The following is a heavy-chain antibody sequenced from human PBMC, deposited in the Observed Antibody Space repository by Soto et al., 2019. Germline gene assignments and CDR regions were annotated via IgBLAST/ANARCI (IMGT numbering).Heavy chain of an antibody. CDR2: ISSSSSTI. D-gene: IGHD3-3*01. Sequence: LRLSCAASGFTFSSYSMNWVRQAPGKGLEWVSYISSSSSTIYYADSVKGRFTISRDNAKNSLYLQMNSLRDEDTAVYYCARDSTIFGVADDAFDIWGQGTMVTVSS. CDR3: ARDSTIFGVADDAFDI. CDR1: GFTFSSYS. V-gene: IGHV3-48*02. J-gene: IGHJ3*02.